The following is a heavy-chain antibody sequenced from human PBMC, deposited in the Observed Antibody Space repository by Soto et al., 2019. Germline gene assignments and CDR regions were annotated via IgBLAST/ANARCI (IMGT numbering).Heavy chain of an antibody. CDR3: AGVAADIASWLDP. J-gene: IGHJ5*02. Sequence: QGQLQESGPGLVKPSETLSLTCTVSGDSISTYNWGWIRQPPGKGLEWIGCIYYSGVTNYNPSLKSRGTISVDTPKNQLSLKLNPVTAADTAVYYCAGVAADIASWLDPWGQGTLVTVSS. D-gene: IGHD5-12*01. CDR1: GDSISTYN. V-gene: IGHV4-59*01. CDR2: IYYSGVT.